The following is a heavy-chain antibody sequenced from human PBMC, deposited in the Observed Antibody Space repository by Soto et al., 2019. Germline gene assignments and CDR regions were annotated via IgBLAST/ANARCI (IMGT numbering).Heavy chain of an antibody. CDR3: ARAKTYYDILTGYIQRNWFDP. CDR1: GGSISSSSYY. CDR2: IYYSGST. D-gene: IGHD3-9*01. Sequence: SETLSLTCTVSGGSISSSSYYWGWIRQPPGKGLEWIGSIYYSGSTYYNPSLKSRVTISVDTSKNQFSLKLSSVTAADTAVYYCARAKTYYDILTGYIQRNWFDPWGQGTLVTVSS. J-gene: IGHJ5*02. V-gene: IGHV4-39*01.